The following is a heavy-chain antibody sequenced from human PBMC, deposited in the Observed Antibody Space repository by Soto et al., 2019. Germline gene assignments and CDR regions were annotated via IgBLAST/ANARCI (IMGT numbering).Heavy chain of an antibody. CDR3: AKSSSSDGMDV. CDR2: ISSSGRTL. V-gene: IGHV3-48*03. CDR1: ELTSISNE. J-gene: IGHJ6*02. D-gene: IGHD6-6*01. Sequence: EVQLVESGGGLVQPGGSLRLSCAASELTSISNELNWVRQAQGKGLEWVQYISSSGRTLYYADSGKGRFTISRDNAKNSLYLQKNSLRAEDTAVYYCAKSSSSDGMDVWGQGTTVTVSS.